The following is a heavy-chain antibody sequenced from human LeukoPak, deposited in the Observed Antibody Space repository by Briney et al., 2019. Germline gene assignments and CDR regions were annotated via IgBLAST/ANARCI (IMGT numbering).Heavy chain of an antibody. D-gene: IGHD3-22*01. Sequence: ASVKVSCKASGGTFSSYAISWVRQAPGQGLEWMGGIIPIFGTANYAQKFQGRVTITADESTSTAYMELSSLRSEDTAVYYCARARDYDSSGYYYNWGQGTPVTVSS. V-gene: IGHV1-69*13. CDR1: GGTFSSYA. CDR2: IIPIFGTA. J-gene: IGHJ4*02. CDR3: ARARDYDSSGYYYN.